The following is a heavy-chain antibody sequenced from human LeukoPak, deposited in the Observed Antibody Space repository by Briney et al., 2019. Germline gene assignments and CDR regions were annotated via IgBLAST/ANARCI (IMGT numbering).Heavy chain of an antibody. V-gene: IGHV3-9*01. Sequence: PGRSLRLSCAASGFTFDDYAMHWVRQAPGKGLEWVSGISWNSGSIGYADSAKGRFTISRDNAKNSPYLQMNSLRAEDAALYYCAKGLYSGYEFWFDPWGQGTLVTVSS. D-gene: IGHD5-12*01. CDR1: GFTFDDYA. J-gene: IGHJ5*02. CDR3: AKGLYSGYEFWFDP. CDR2: ISWNSGSI.